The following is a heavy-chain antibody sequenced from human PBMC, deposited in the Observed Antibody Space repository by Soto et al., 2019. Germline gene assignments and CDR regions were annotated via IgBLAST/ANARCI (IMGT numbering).Heavy chain of an antibody. J-gene: IGHJ4*02. CDR3: ARGGGVYYFDY. CDR1: GGSISSGGYF. CDR2: IYYSGST. D-gene: IGHD2-8*02. V-gene: IGHV4-31*03. Sequence: SETLSLTCTVSGGSISSGGYFWSWIRQHPGKGLEWIGYIYYSGSTYYNPSLKSRVTISVDTSKNQFSLKLSSVTAADTAVYYCARGGGVYYFDYWGQGTLVTVSS.